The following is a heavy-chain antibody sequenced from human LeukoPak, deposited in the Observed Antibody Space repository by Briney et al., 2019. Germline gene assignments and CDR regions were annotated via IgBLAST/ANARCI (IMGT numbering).Heavy chain of an antibody. D-gene: IGHD3-10*01. CDR2: IYSGGST. J-gene: IGHJ6*02. CDR3: ARDLWSRRSGRNGMDV. V-gene: IGHV3-53*01. CDR1: GFTVSSNY. Sequence: TGGSLRLSCAASGFTVSSNYMSWVRQAPGKGLEWVSVIYSGGSTYYADSVKGRFTISRDNSKNTLYLQMNSLRAEDTAVYYCARDLWSRRSGRNGMDVWGQGTTVTVSS.